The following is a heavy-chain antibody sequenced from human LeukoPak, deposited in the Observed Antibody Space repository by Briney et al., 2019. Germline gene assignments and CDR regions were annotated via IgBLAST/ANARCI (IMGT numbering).Heavy chain of an antibody. CDR1: GFTFSTYA. CDR2: ISDDGRHN. V-gene: IGHV3-30*04. Sequence: GGSLRLSCAASGFTFSTYAMNWVRQAPGKGLEWAAVISDDGRHNYYADSVKGRFTISRDNSKSTLYLQMNSLRDDDSAAYFCARVYLERLTAGYFDHWGQGTQVTVSP. J-gene: IGHJ4*02. D-gene: IGHD2-8*01. CDR3: ARVYLERLTAGYFDH.